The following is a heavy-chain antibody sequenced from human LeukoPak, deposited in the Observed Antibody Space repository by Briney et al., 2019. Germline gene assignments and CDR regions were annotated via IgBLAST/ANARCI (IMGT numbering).Heavy chain of an antibody. V-gene: IGHV3-30*02. CDR3: AKSRPFVGDYYYYYGMDV. J-gene: IGHJ6*02. CDR2: IGYDGSNK. D-gene: IGHD2-21*01. CDR1: GFTFSSYG. Sequence: GGSLRLSCAASGFTFSSYGMHWVRQAPGKGLEWVAFIGYDGSNKYYADSVKGRFTISRDNSKNTLYLQMNSLRAEDTAVYYCAKSRPFVGDYYYYYGMDVWGQGTTVTVSS.